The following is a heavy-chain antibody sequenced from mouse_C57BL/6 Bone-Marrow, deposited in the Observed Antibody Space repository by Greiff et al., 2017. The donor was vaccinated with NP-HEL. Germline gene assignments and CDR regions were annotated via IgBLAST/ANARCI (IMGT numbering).Heavy chain of an antibody. V-gene: IGHV1-69*01. CDR1: GYTFTSYW. J-gene: IGHJ1*03. CDR3: ARDWYFDV. Sequence: VQLQQPGAELVMPGASVKLSCKASGYTFTSYWMHWVKQRPGQGLEWIGEIDPSDSYTNYNQKIKGKSTLTVDKSSSTAYMQLSSLTSEDSAVYYCARDWYFDVWGTGTTVTVSS. CDR2: IDPSDSYT.